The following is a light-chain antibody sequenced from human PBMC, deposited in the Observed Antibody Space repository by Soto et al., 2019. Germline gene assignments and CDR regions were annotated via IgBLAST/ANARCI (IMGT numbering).Light chain of an antibody. J-gene: IGKJ4*01. Sequence: RXXXXLXLTXRXPGSIXXSSTHRLLHSKGYNSVDWYLQKPGQSPQLLIYLGSNRASGVPDRFSGSGSGTDFTLKISRVEAEDVGVYYCMQALQTRLTFGGGTKVDI. CDR1: HRLLHSKGYNS. CDR2: LGS. V-gene: IGKV2-28*01. CDR3: MQALQTRLT.